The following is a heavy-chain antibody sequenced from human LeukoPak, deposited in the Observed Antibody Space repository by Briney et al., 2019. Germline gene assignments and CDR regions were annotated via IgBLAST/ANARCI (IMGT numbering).Heavy chain of an antibody. CDR3: AREKRGDYGGDC. D-gene: IGHD4-17*01. Sequence: GGSLRLSCAASRFAFGTFEMNWVRQAPGQGLQWIAYISSGGSTTYYADSVRGRFIISRDNAKNLLFLQMNSLRCEDTGFYYCAREKRGDYGGDCWGQGTLVTVSS. CDR2: ISSGGSTT. CDR1: RFAFGTFE. J-gene: IGHJ4*02. V-gene: IGHV3-48*03.